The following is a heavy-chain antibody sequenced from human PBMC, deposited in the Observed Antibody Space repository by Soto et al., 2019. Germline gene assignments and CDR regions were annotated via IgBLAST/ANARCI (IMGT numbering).Heavy chain of an antibody. V-gene: IGHV3-30*18. Sequence: QVQLVESGGGVVQPGRSLRLSCAASGFTFSSYGMHWVRQAPGKGLEWVAVISYDGSNKHYADSVKGRFTISRDNSKNTLYLQMNSLRAEDTAVYYCAKGGWGGWHRGPLFDYWGQGTLVTVSS. J-gene: IGHJ4*02. CDR1: GFTFSSYG. CDR3: AKGGWGGWHRGPLFDY. CDR2: ISYDGSNK. D-gene: IGHD6-19*01.